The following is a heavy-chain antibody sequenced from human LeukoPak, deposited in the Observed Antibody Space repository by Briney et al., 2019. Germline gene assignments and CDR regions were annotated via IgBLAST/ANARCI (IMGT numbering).Heavy chain of an antibody. Sequence: SETLSLTCTVSGGSISSYYWSWIRQPPGKGLEWIGYIYTSGSTNYNPSLMSRVTISVDTSKNQFSLKLSSVTAADTAVYYCARHSSSFDVDYWGQGTLVTVSS. CDR3: ARHSSSFDVDY. CDR1: GGSISSYY. J-gene: IGHJ4*02. CDR2: IYTSGST. V-gene: IGHV4-4*09. D-gene: IGHD6-6*01.